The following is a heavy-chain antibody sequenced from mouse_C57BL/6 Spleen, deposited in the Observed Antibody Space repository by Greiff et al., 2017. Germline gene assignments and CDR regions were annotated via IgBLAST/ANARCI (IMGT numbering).Heavy chain of an antibody. V-gene: IGHV7-3*01. CDR1: GFTFTDYY. Sequence: EVKLMESGGGLVQPGGSLSLSCAASGFTFTDYYMSWVRQPPGKALEWLGFIRNKANGYTTEYSASVKGRFTISRDNSQSILYLQMNALRAEDSATYYCVRQLRPYWFAYWGQGTTLTVSS. CDR3: VRQLRPYWFAY. J-gene: IGHJ3*01. CDR2: IRNKANGYTT. D-gene: IGHD3-2*02.